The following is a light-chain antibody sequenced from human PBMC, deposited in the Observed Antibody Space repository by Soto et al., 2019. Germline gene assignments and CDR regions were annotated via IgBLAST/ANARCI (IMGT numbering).Light chain of an antibody. CDR1: QSISSY. Sequence: DIQMTQSPSSVGVRVTITCRASQSISSYLNWYQQKPGKAPKLLIYAASSLQSGVPSRFSGSGSGTDFTLTISSLQPEDFATYYCQQSYSTPWTFGQGTKVEIK. V-gene: IGKV1-39*01. CDR2: AAS. CDR3: QQSYSTPWT. J-gene: IGKJ1*01.